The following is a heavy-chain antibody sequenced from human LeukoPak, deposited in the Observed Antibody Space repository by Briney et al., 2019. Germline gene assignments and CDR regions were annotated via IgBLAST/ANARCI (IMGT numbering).Heavy chain of an antibody. CDR3: ARAPYYYDSSGSAFDI. J-gene: IGHJ3*02. CDR1: GGSISSYY. V-gene: IGHV4-4*07. D-gene: IGHD3-22*01. Sequence: SETLSLTCTVSGGSISSYYWSWIRQPAGKGLEWIGRIYTSGSTNYNPSLKSRVTMSVDTSKNQFSLKLSSVTAADTAVYYCARAPYYYDSSGSAFDIWGQGTMVTVSS. CDR2: IYTSGST.